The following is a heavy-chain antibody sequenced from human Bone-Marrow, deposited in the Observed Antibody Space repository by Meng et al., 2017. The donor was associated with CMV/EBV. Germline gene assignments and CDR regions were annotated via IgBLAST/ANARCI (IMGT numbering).Heavy chain of an antibody. D-gene: IGHD2-8*01. CDR3: ARKMWDLSDTVLKAYAATNDAFDI. CDR1: GGTFSSYT. J-gene: IGHJ3*02. CDR2: IIPILGIA. Sequence: SVKVSCKASGGTFSSYTISWVRQAPGQGLEWMGRIIPILGIANYAQKFQGRVTITADKSTSTAYMELSSLRSEDTAVYYCARKMWDLSDTVLKAYAATNDAFDIWGQGTMVTVSS. V-gene: IGHV1-69*02.